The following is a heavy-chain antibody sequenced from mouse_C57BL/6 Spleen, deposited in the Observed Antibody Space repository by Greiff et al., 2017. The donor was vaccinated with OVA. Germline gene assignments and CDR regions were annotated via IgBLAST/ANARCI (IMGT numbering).Heavy chain of an antibody. Sequence: VQLQQPGTELVKPGASVKLSCKASGYTFTSYWMHWVKQRPGQGLEWIGNINPSNGGTNYNEKFKSKATLTVDKSSSTAYMQVSSLTSEDSAVYYCARSGAYYGSSYGFAYWGQGTLVTVSA. CDR3: ARSGAYYGSSYGFAY. V-gene: IGHV1-53*01. J-gene: IGHJ3*01. CDR1: GYTFTSYW. CDR2: INPSNGGT. D-gene: IGHD1-1*01.